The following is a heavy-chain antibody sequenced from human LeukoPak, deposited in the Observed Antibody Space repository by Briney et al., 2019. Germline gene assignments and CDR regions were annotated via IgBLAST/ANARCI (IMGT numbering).Heavy chain of an antibody. CDR1: GYTFTSYD. CDR2: MNPNSGNT. V-gene: IGHV1-8*01. Sequence: ASVKVSCKASGYTFTSYDINWVRQATGQGLEWMGWMNPNSGNTGYAQKFQGRVTMTRNTSISTAYMELSSLRSEDTAVYYCARGRRVGSWHTIDYYYYMDVWGKGTTVTVSS. D-gene: IGHD6-13*01. J-gene: IGHJ6*03. CDR3: ARGRRVGSWHTIDYYYYMDV.